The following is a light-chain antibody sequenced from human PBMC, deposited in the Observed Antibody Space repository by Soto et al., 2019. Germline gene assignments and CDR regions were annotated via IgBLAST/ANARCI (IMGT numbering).Light chain of an antibody. CDR1: SSNTGSNY. CDR3: AAWDDSLSGFV. V-gene: IGLV1-47*01. J-gene: IGLJ1*01. Sequence: QSVLAQPPSASGAPGQRVTISCSGSSSNTGSNYVYWYQQLPGTAPKLLIYRNNQRPSGVPDRFSGSKSGTSASLAISGLRSEDEADYSCAAWDDSLSGFVFGTGTKVTVL. CDR2: RNN.